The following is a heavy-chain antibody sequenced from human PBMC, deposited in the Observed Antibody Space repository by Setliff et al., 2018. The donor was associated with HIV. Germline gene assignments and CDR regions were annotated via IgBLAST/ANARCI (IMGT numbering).Heavy chain of an antibody. V-gene: IGHV4-31*03. CDR3: ARETPPYYYDSGGYSHF. J-gene: IGHJ4*02. CDR2: MSKRGTY. CDR1: GGSVSSGAYF. Sequence: PSETLSLTCTVSGGSVSSGAYFWSWIRQHPGKGLEWMGYMSKRGTYIINPSLESRMTMSVDTSKNQLYLRLKSVTAADTAVYYCARETPPYYYDSGGYSHFWGPGTLVTVS. D-gene: IGHD3-22*01.